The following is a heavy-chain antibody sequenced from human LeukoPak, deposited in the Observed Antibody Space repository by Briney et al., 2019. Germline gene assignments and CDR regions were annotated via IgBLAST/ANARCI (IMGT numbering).Heavy chain of an antibody. D-gene: IGHD3-22*01. CDR3: AKVRGYDSSGPFYYYGMDV. CDR2: ISYDGSNK. CDR1: GFTFSSYG. J-gene: IGHJ6*02. V-gene: IGHV3-30*18. Sequence: GGSLRLSCAASGFTFSSYGMHWVRQAPGKGLEWVAFISYDGSNKYYADSVKGRFTISRDNSKNTLYLQMNSLRAEDTAVYYCAKVRGYDSSGPFYYYGMDVWGQGTTVTVSS.